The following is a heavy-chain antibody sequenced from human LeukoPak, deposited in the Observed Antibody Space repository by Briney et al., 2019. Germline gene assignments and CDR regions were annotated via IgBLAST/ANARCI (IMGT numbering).Heavy chain of an antibody. CDR3: ARHGYYYDSSGYYPFDY. CDR2: IYSGGST. Sequence: GRSLRLSCAASGFTFSTYAMHWVRQAPGKGLEWVSVIYSGGSTYYADSVKGRFTISRDNSKNTLYLQMNSLRAEDTAVYYCARHGYYYDSSGYYPFDYWGQGTLVTVSS. J-gene: IGHJ4*02. D-gene: IGHD3-22*01. CDR1: GFTFSTYA. V-gene: IGHV3-66*04.